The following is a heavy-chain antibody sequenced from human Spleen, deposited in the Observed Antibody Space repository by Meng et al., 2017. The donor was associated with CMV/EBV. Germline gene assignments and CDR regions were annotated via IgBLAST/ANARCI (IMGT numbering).Heavy chain of an antibody. CDR2: IIPILGIP. CDR3: AIPISGMNYFDY. D-gene: IGHD6-19*01. J-gene: IGHJ4*02. Sequence: SVKVSCKVSGYTFTSHDINWVRQATGQGLEWMGGIIPILGIPNYAQKFQGRVTITADKSTSTAYMELSSLRSEDTAVYYCAIPISGMNYFDYWGQGTLVTVSS. CDR1: GYTFTSHD. V-gene: IGHV1-69*10.